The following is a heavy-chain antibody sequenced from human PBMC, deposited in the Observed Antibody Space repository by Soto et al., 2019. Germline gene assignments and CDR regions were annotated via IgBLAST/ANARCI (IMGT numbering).Heavy chain of an antibody. Sequence: GESLKISCKGSGYSFTSYWIGWVRQMPGKGLEWMGIIYPGGSDTRYSPSFQGQVTISADKSISTAYLQWSSLKASDTAMYYCARGVRFITGTTMDDAFDIGGQGTMVTVSS. J-gene: IGHJ3*02. CDR3: ARGVRFITGTTMDDAFDI. V-gene: IGHV5-51*01. CDR2: IYPGGSDT. D-gene: IGHD1-20*01. CDR1: GYSFTSYW.